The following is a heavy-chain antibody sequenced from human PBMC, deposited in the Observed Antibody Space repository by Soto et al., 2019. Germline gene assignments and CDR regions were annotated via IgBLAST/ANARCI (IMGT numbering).Heavy chain of an antibody. J-gene: IGHJ5*02. CDR3: ARDRGGVASNWFDP. CDR2: IHYSGST. D-gene: IGHD3-10*01. CDR1: GCSISSYY. V-gene: IGHV4-59*01. Sequence: SETLSLTCPVSGCSISSYYWSWIRQPPGKGLEWIGYIHYSGSTKYNPSLKSRVTISVDTSKNQFSLKLSSVTAADTAVYYCARDRGGVASNWFDPWGQGTLVTVSS.